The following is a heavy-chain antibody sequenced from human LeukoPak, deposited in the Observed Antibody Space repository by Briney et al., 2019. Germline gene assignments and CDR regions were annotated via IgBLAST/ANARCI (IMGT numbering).Heavy chain of an antibody. Sequence: KPSETLSLTCTVSGGSISSNNYYWGWIRQPPGKGLEWIGEIYHSGSTNYNPSLKSRVTISVDKSKNQFSLKLSSVTAADTAVYYCARDYYDSSGHDAFDIWGQGTMVTVSS. V-gene: IGHV4-39*07. CDR1: GGSISSNNY. CDR3: ARDYYDSSGHDAFDI. J-gene: IGHJ3*02. CDR2: IYHSGST. D-gene: IGHD3-22*01.